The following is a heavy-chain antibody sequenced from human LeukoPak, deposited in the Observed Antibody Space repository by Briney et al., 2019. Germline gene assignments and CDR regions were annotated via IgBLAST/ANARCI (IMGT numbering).Heavy chain of an antibody. CDR1: GFTFSSYW. V-gene: IGHV3-7*01. CDR3: ASTSEDYFLGPPYY. J-gene: IGHJ4*02. CDR2: IKQDGSEK. Sequence: PGGSLRLSCAASGFTFSSYWMSWGRQAPGKGLEWVANIKQDGSEKYYGDPVKGRFNISRDNAKNSLYLQMNSLRAEDTAVYYCASTSEDYFLGPPYYWGQGTLVTVSS. D-gene: IGHD3-10*01.